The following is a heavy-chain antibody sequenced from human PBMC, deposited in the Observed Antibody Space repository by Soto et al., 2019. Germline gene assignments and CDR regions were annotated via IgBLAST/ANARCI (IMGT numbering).Heavy chain of an antibody. Sequence: QVQLVESGGGVVQPGRSLRLSCAASGFIFSSYSMHWVRQAPGKGLEWVAVILYDGSNKYYADSVKGRFTISIDNSKNTLYLQMNSLRAEDTAVYYCARDGIRSPTLGRVSAVATLVDSYFDLWGRGTLVTVSS. D-gene: IGHD6-19*01. CDR1: GFIFSSYS. CDR3: ARDGIRSPTLGRVSAVATLVDSYFDL. J-gene: IGHJ2*01. CDR2: ILYDGSNK. V-gene: IGHV3-30-3*01.